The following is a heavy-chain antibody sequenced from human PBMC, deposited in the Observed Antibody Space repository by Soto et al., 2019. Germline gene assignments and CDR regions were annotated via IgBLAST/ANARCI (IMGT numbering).Heavy chain of an antibody. Sequence: GGSLRLSCAASGFTFSRYWMHWVRQAPGKGLVWVSRIDSYGSAASQVDSVEGRFTISRDNAKNTLYLQMNSLRAEDTAVYYCARGWVEGLSRQPPTDYWGQGTLVTVSS. D-gene: IGHD3-3*01. V-gene: IGHV3-74*01. J-gene: IGHJ4*02. CDR1: GFTFSRYW. CDR2: IDSYGSAA. CDR3: ARGWVEGLSRQPPTDY.